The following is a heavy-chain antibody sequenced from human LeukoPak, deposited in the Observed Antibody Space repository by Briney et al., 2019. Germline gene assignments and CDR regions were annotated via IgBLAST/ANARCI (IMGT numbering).Heavy chain of an antibody. V-gene: IGHV4-59*01. CDR2: ILNTGSA. CDR3: ARDKALRNWYFDL. Sequence: PSETLSLTCTVSGASISSYYWGWIRQPPGKGLEWIGYILNTGSANCNPSLKSRVTISIDTSKNQFSLKLTSVTAADTAVYYCARDKALRNWYFDLWGRGTLATVSS. J-gene: IGHJ2*01. CDR1: GASISSYY.